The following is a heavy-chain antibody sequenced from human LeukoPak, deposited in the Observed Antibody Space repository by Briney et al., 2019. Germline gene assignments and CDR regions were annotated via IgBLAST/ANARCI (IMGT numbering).Heavy chain of an antibody. Sequence: SGPTLLKPPPPLTLTFTLSGLSLTTNGMNVAWIRQPPGQALEWLAVIYWDDEKRYRPSVKSRLTITKDTSRNQVVLRMANMAPVDTATYYCAHRASDDLEYWGPGTLVTVSS. D-gene: IGHD1-1*01. V-gene: IGHV2-5*02. J-gene: IGHJ4*02. CDR3: AHRASDDLEY. CDR2: IYWDDEK. CDR1: GLSLTTNGMN.